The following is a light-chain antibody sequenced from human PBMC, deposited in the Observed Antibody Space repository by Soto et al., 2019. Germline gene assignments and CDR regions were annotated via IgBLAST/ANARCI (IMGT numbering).Light chain of an antibody. J-gene: IGKJ1*01. V-gene: IGKV1-5*01. CDR1: QSVSMW. CDR2: GAS. Sequence: DTQMTQSPSTLSASVGDTVTITCRASQSVSMWLAWFQQKPGKAPRLLIYGASNLESGVPSRFSGSGSGTEFTLTISSLQPDDFATYYCQQYSSYWTFGQGTKVDIK. CDR3: QQYSSYWT.